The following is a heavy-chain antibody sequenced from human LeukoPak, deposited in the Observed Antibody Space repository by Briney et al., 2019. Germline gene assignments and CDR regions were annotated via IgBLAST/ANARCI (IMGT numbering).Heavy chain of an antibody. J-gene: IGHJ6*02. CDR3: ARDPTVTTVYYYYGMDV. V-gene: IGHV3-53*01. D-gene: IGHD4-11*01. CDR1: GFTVSSNY. CDR2: IYSGGST. Sequence: PGGSLRLSCAASGFTVSSNYMSWVRQAPGKGLEWVSVIYSGGSTYYADSVKGRFTISRDNSKNTLYLQMNSLRAEDTAVYYCARDPTVTTVYYYYGMDVWGQGTTVTVSS.